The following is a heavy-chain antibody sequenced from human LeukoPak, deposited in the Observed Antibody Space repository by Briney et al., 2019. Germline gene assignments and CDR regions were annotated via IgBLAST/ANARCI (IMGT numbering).Heavy chain of an antibody. V-gene: IGHV3-7*03. CDR1: GFTFGAYY. CDR2: IKQDGSEK. CDR3: ARMSGIAVAAIWISYFDY. D-gene: IGHD6-19*01. Sequence: GGSLRLSCAASGFTFGAYYMTWVRQAPGKGLEWVANIKQDGSEKYYVDSVKGRFTISRDNANNSLYLQMNSLRAEDTAVYYCARMSGIAVAAIWISYFDYWGQGTLATVSS. J-gene: IGHJ4*02.